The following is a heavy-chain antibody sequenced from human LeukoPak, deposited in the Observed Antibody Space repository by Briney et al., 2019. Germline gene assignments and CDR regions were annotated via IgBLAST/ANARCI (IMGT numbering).Heavy chain of an antibody. J-gene: IGHJ5*02. Sequence: SETLSLTCTVSGGSIRTYYWSWIRQPPGETLEWIGYVFYSGGTNYNPSLKSRVTMSMDTSKNQFSLRLTSVTDADTAVYYCARGALNWFDPWGLGTLVTVSS. CDR3: ARGALNWFDP. CDR2: VFYSGGT. CDR1: GGSIRTYY. V-gene: IGHV4-59*01.